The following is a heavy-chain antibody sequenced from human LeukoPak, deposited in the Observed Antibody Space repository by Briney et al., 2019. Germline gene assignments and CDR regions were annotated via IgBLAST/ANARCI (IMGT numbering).Heavy chain of an antibody. CDR3: ARYRAVAGTYYYGMDV. D-gene: IGHD6-19*01. CDR1: GGTFSSYA. J-gene: IGHJ6*02. V-gene: IGHV1-69*01. CDR2: IIPIFGTA. Sequence: SVKVSFTASGGTFSSYAISWVRQAPGQGLEWMGGIIPIFGTANYAQKFQGRVTITADESTSTAYMELSSLRSEDTAVYYGARYRAVAGTYYYGMDVWGQGTTVTVSS.